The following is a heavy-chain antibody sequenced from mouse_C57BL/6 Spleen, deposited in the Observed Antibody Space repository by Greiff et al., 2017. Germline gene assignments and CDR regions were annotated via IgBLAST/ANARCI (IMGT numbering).Heavy chain of an antibody. CDR2: ISSGGSYT. J-gene: IGHJ2*01. CDR1: GFTFSSYG. V-gene: IGHV5-6*01. D-gene: IGHD1-1*01. CDR3: ARQLQDYFDY. Sequence: EVKLMDSGGDLVKPGGSLKLSCAASGFTFSSYGMSWVRQTPDKRLEWVATISSGGSYTYSTDSVKGRFTISRDNDKKTLYLQISSLKAEDTAMDYCARQLQDYFDYWGQGTTLTVSS.